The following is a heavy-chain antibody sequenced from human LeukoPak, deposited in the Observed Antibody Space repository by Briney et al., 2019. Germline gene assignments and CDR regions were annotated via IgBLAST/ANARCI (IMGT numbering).Heavy chain of an antibody. CDR1: GFTFDDYA. J-gene: IGHJ6*02. Sequence: GRSLRLSCAASGFTFDDYAMHWVRQAPGKGLEWVSGISWNSGSIGYADSVKGRFTISRDNAKNSLYLQMNSLRAEDTALYYCAKDMWADYGEVLYWVDYYGMDVWGQGTTVTVSS. CDR2: ISWNSGSI. V-gene: IGHV3-9*01. CDR3: AKDMWADYGEVLYWVDYYGMDV. D-gene: IGHD4-17*01.